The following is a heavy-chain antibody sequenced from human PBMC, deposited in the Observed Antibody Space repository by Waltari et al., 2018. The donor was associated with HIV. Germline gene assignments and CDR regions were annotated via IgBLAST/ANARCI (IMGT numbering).Heavy chain of an antibody. D-gene: IGHD4-17*01. V-gene: IGHV3-23*01. CDR3: AKGRTSDY. CDR1: GFNFSSYA. CDR2: NTDSGATT. J-gene: IGHJ4*02. Sequence: EVQLLESGGGLVQPGGSLRLSCAASGFNFSSYAMSWVRQSPGKGLECVLTNTDSGATTYYADSVKGRFTISRDNSKITLYLQMNSLRSEDTAVYSCAKGRTSDYWGQGTLVTVSS.